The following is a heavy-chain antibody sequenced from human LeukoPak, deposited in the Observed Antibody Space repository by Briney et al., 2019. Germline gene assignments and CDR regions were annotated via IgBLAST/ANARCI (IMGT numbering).Heavy chain of an antibody. V-gene: IGHV1-2*02. CDR2: IDPNSGAT. CDR1: GYTFTGYY. J-gene: IGHJ4*02. CDR3: ARVARGSGSYYHDY. D-gene: IGHD3-10*01. Sequence: PQASVTVSCKASGYTFTGYYLHWMRQAPGQGPEWMGWIDPNSGATNYEQRFQGRVSLTRETSISTAYMELTSLRPDDTAVYYCARVARGSGSYYHDYWGQGALVTVSS.